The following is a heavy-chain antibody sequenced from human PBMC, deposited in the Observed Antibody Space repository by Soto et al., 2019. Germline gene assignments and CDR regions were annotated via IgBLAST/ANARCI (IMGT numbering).Heavy chain of an antibody. CDR1: GGTFSSYA. D-gene: IGHD6-19*01. CDR2: IIPIFGTA. V-gene: IGHV1-69*13. CDR3: ARDTAGIAVAGTLDY. Sequence: SVKVSCKASGGTFSSYAITWVRQAPGQGLEWMGGIIPIFGTANYAQKFQGRVTITADESTSTAYMALSSLRSEDTAVYYCARDTAGIAVAGTLDYWGQGTLVTVSS. J-gene: IGHJ4*02.